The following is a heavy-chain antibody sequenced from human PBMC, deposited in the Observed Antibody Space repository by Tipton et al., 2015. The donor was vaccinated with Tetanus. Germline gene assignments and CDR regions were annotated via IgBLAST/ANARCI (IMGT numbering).Heavy chain of an antibody. CDR1: GGTYTTHG. V-gene: IGHV1-69*06. D-gene: IGHD3-22*01. J-gene: IGHJ4*02. CDR3: ARSRGGTRVYYAIAF. CDR2: VIPVFGTI. Sequence: QVQLVQSGAEVKRPGSSVKVSCKASGGTYTTHGVTWVRQAPGQGLEWMGGVIPVFGTITYAQRFQGRLSITADRSTNTAYMELSRLTSEDTAVYYCARSRGGTRVYYAIAFWGQGTLVTVSS.